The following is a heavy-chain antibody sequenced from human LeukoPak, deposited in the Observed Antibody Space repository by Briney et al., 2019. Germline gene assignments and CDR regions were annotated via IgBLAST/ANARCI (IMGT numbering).Heavy chain of an antibody. CDR2: IYYSGST. CDR1: DGSISSSSYY. V-gene: IGHV4-39*01. D-gene: IGHD6-13*01. Sequence: SETLSLTCTVSDGSISSSSYYWGWIRRPPGKGLEWIGSIYYSGSTYYNPSLKSRVTISVDTSKNQFSLKLNSVTAADTAVYYCGRIAAAAIADYWGQGILVTVSS. CDR3: GRIAAAAIADY. J-gene: IGHJ4*02.